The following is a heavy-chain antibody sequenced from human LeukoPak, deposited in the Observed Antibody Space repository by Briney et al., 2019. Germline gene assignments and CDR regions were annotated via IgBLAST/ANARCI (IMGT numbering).Heavy chain of an antibody. CDR1: GGSLSSYY. J-gene: IGHJ4*02. Sequence: SETLSLTCTISGGSLSSYYWTWARQPPGKGLEWIGYIYSSGSTNYNPSLKSRVTISIDTSKNQFSLNLSSVTAADTAVYYCAGGGGAGLADWGQGTLVTVSS. V-gene: IGHV4-59*01. D-gene: IGHD4-23*01. CDR2: IYSSGST. CDR3: AGGGGAGLAD.